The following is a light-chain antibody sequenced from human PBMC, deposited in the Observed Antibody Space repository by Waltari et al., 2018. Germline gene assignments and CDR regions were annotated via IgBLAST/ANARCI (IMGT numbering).Light chain of an antibody. Sequence: HSALTQPASVSGSPGQSLTIPCTGTSSDVGGYNYVSWYQQHPGQDPKLMILDVSNRPSGISNDFSGSKSGNTASLTISGRQAEEEADYSCSSYISSDTLELFGGGTSLTVL. V-gene: IGLV2-14*03. CDR2: DVS. CDR1: SSDVGGYNY. CDR3: SSYISSDTLEL. J-gene: IGLJ2*01.